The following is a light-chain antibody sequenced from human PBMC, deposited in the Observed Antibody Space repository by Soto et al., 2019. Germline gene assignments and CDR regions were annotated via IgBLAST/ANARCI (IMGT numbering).Light chain of an antibody. CDR1: SSDVGGYSY. CDR3: SSYTSSSTLEV. V-gene: IGLV2-14*01. Sequence: QSALTQPASVSGSPGQSITISCTGTSSDVGGYSYVSWYQQHPGKAPKLMIYDVSNRPSGVSNRFSGSKSGNTASLTISGLQAEDEADYYCSSYTSSSTLEVFGGGTQLTVL. CDR2: DVS. J-gene: IGLJ2*01.